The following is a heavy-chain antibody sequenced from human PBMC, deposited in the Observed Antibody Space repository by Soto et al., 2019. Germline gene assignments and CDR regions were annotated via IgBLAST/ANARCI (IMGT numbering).Heavy chain of an antibody. CDR1: GFTFSRYG. CDR3: AKDAASGGSPLDY. D-gene: IGHD2-15*01. V-gene: IGHV3-30*18. CDR2: ISYDGSTK. Sequence: QVQLVESGGGVVQPGRSLRLSCAASGFTFSRYGMHWVRQAPGKGLKWVAIISYDGSTKYYADSVKGRFTISRDNSKNTVYLQMNNLRPEDTAVYYCAKDAASGGSPLDYWGQGTLVTVSS. J-gene: IGHJ4*02.